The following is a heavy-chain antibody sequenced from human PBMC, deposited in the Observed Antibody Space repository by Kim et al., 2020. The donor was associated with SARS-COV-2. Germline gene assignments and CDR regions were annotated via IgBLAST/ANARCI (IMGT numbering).Heavy chain of an antibody. Sequence: SETLSLTCTVSGGSIGSGYYWIWIRHHPEKGLEWIGHIYHSGSTDYNPSLKSRVTISVATSKSQFYLTLNSVTVADTAIYYCARDGAATGTAGHWGAGTL. CDR1: GGSIGSGYY. J-gene: IGHJ1*01. CDR2: IYHSGST. V-gene: IGHV4-31*03. CDR3: ARDGAATGTAGH. D-gene: IGHD1-1*01.